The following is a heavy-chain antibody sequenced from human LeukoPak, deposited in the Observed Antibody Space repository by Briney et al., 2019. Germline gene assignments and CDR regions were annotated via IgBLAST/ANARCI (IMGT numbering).Heavy chain of an antibody. D-gene: IGHD2-21*02. V-gene: IGHV3-30-3*01. Sequence: GSLRLSCAASGFTFSNYTMHWVRQAPGKGLEWVAVLSSDGSNKYYADSVKGRFTISRDISKNTLYLQMTSLRAEDTAVYYCARGAYQIVVVTAPTYWGQGTLVTVSS. CDR3: ARGAYQIVVVTAPTY. CDR2: LSSDGSNK. J-gene: IGHJ4*02. CDR1: GFTFSNYT.